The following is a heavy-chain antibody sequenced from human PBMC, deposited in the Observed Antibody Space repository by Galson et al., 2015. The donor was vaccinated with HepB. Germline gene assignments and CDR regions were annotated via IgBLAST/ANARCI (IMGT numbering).Heavy chain of an antibody. CDR3: ARAEVLRFLEWFSLAFDI. V-gene: IGHV4-31*03. CDR1: GGSISSGGYY. CDR2: IYYSGST. D-gene: IGHD3-3*01. J-gene: IGHJ3*02. Sequence: LSLTCTVSGGSISSGGYYWSWIRQHPGKGLEWIGYIYYSGSTYYNPSLKSRVTISVDTSKNQFSLKLSSVTAADTAVYYCARAEVLRFLEWFSLAFDIWGQGTMVTVSS.